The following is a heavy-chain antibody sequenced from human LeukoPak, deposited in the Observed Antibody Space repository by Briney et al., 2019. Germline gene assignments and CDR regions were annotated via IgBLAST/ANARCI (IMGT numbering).Heavy chain of an antibody. CDR3: ARARLDNLFDP. J-gene: IGHJ5*02. Sequence: PSETLSLTCAVYGGSFSGYYWSWIRQPPGKGLEWIGEINHSGSTNYNPSLKSRVTISVDTSKNQFSLKLSSVTAADTAVYYCARARLDNLFDPWGQGTLVTVSS. CDR1: GGSFSGYY. CDR2: INHSGST. V-gene: IGHV4-34*01.